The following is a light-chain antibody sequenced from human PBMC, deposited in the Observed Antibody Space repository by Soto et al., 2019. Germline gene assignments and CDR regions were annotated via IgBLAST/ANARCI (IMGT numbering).Light chain of an antibody. CDR2: KAS. CDR1: QTISSW. CDR3: QHYNSYSEA. V-gene: IGKV1-5*03. Sequence: DIQMTQFPSTLSGSVGDNFNITCRASQTISSWLAWYQQKPGKAPKLLIYKASTLKSGVPSRFSGSGSVTEFTLTISSLQPDDFATYYCQHYNSYSEAFGQGTKVDIK. J-gene: IGKJ1*01.